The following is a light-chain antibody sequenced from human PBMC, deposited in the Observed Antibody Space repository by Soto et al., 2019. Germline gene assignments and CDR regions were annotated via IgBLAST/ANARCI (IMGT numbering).Light chain of an antibody. CDR1: SSDVGGFNF. Sequence: QYALTQPASVSGSPGQSITISCTRTSSDVGGFNFVSWYLQHPGKVPRLIIYEISSRPSGVSHRFSGSRSGNTASLTISGLHAEDEADYYCSAYTSGSTYVFGSGTKVTVL. CDR2: EIS. CDR3: SAYTSGSTYV. J-gene: IGLJ1*01. V-gene: IGLV2-14*01.